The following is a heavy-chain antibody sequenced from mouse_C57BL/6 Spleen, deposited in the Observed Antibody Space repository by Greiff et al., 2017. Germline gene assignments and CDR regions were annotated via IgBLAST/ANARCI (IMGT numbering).Heavy chain of an antibody. J-gene: IGHJ2*01. CDR3: ARLRDYDREYYFDY. Sequence: VKLQESGPELVKPGASVKISCKASGYAFSSSWMNWVKQRPGKGLEWIGRIYPGAGDTNYNGKFKGKATLTADKSSSTAYMQLSSLTSEDSAVYFCARLRDYDREYYFDYWGQGTTLTVSS. CDR1: GYAFSSSW. D-gene: IGHD2-4*01. CDR2: IYPGAGDT. V-gene: IGHV1-82*01.